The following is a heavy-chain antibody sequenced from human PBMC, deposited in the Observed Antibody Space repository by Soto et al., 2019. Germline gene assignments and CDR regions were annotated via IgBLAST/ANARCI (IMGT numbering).Heavy chain of an antibody. CDR1: GGSVTNGFYY. CDR3: VRDSRRTGVKYFYGFDA. D-gene: IGHD3-10*01. V-gene: IGHV4-61*01. CDR2: IYYRGAT. Sequence: SETLSLTCNVSGGSVTNGFYYWSWIRQPPGRGLEWIGYIYYRGATKYNPSLESRVSISVDTPKNQFSLKLTSVTAADTAVYYCVRDSRRTGVKYFYGFDAWGQGTTVTVSS. J-gene: IGHJ6*02.